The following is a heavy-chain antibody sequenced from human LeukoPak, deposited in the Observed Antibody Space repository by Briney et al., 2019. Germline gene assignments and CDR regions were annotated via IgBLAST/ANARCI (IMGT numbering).Heavy chain of an antibody. Sequence: GGSLRLSCAASGFIFDDYGMSWVRQAPGKGLEWVSGINWNGGGTGYADSVKGRFTISRDNAKNSLYLQMNTLRAEDTALYYCARLDYGDYGDSDWFDPWGQGTLVTVSS. D-gene: IGHD4-17*01. J-gene: IGHJ5*02. CDR1: GFIFDDYG. V-gene: IGHV3-20*04. CDR3: ARLDYGDYGDSDWFDP. CDR2: INWNGGGT.